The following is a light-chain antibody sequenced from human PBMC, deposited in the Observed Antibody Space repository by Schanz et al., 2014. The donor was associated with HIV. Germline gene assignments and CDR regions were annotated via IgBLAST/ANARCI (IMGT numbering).Light chain of an antibody. J-gene: IGLJ3*02. CDR3: SSYAATSNVL. CDR2: GVF. V-gene: IGLV2-14*03. CDR1: NNDFGSYTY. Sequence: QSALTQPASVSGSPGQSITVSCTGSNNDFGSYTYVAWYQQYPGKAPKLVVYGVFDRPSGVSDRFSGSKSGNTASLTVSGLQADDEADYYCSSYAATSNVLFGGGTKLTVL.